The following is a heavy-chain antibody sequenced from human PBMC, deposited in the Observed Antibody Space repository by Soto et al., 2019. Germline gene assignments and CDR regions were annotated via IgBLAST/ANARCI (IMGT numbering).Heavy chain of an antibody. CDR1: GFTFSTYD. D-gene: IGHD3-3*01. CDR3: AKPPLRFLEWLLYY. J-gene: IGHJ4*02. V-gene: IGHV3-23*01. Sequence: EVQLLESGGGLVQPGSSLTLSCAGSGFTFSTYDMSWVRQAPGKGLEWVSSISDSGGHTYYADSVRGRFTISRDNSRDTLYLHMNSLRADDTAVYYCAKPPLRFLEWLLYYWGQGTLVTVSP. CDR2: ISDSGGHT.